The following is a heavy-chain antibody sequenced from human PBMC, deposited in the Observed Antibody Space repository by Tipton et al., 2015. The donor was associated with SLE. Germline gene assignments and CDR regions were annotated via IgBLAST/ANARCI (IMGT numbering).Heavy chain of an antibody. V-gene: IGHV4-59*08. CDR2: IYYSGST. CDR3: ARHGTLLGAFDI. CDR1: GGSISSYY. J-gene: IGHJ3*02. D-gene: IGHD1-7*01. Sequence: TLSLTCTVSGGSISSYYWSWIRQPPGKGLEWIGYIYYSGSTNYNPSLKSRVTISVDTSKNQFSLKLSSVTAADTAVYYCARHGTLLGAFDIWGQGTMVTVSS.